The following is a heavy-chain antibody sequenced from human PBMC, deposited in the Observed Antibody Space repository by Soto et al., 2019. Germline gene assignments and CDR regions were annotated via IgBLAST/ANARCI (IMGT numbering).Heavy chain of an antibody. CDR3: ARGVGATDFDY. Sequence: GGSLRLSCAASGFTFSSYAMHWVRQAPGKGLEWVAVISYDGSNKYYADSVKGRFTISRDNSKNTLYLQMNSLRAEDTAVYYCARGVGATDFDYWGQGTLVTVSS. D-gene: IGHD1-26*01. CDR1: GFTFSSYA. V-gene: IGHV3-30-3*01. CDR2: ISYDGSNK. J-gene: IGHJ4*02.